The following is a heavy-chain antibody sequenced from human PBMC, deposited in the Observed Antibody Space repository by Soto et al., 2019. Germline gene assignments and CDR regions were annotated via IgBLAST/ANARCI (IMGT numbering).Heavy chain of an antibody. Sequence: GGSLRLSCAASGFTFDDYAMHWVRQAPGKGLEWVSGISWNSGSIGYADSVKGRFTISRDNAKNSLYLQMNSLRAEDTALYYCAKDPTVVITVGFDYWGQGTLVTVSS. J-gene: IGHJ4*02. CDR2: ISWNSGSI. CDR3: AKDPTVVITVGFDY. CDR1: GFTFDDYA. V-gene: IGHV3-9*01. D-gene: IGHD3-22*01.